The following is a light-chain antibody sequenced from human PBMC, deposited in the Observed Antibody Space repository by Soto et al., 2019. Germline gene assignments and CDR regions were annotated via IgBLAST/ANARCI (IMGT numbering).Light chain of an antibody. V-gene: IGLV1-47*01. Sequence: QSVLTQTPSASGTPGQSVTISCSGSNSNMGRNYVYWYQQVPGTAPKLLMYRNDVRPSGGTDRFTGSKSGTLASLAISGLRSEDEADYYCAVWENSLNGVAFGGGTKLTVL. J-gene: IGLJ2*01. CDR1: NSNMGRNY. CDR3: AVWENSLNGVA. CDR2: RND.